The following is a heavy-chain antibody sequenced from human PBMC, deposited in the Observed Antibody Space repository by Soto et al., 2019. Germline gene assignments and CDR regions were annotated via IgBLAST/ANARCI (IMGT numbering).Heavy chain of an antibody. V-gene: IGHV3-30-3*01. CDR3: ASLPSLVVADPFDY. D-gene: IGHD2-15*01. Sequence: VQLVESGGGVVQPGRSLRLSCAASGFTFSSYAMHWVRQAPGKGLEWVAVISYDGSNKYYADSVKGRFTISRDNSKNTLYLQMNSLRAEDTAVYYCASLPSLVVADPFDYWGQGTLVTVSS. CDR1: GFTFSSYA. J-gene: IGHJ4*02. CDR2: ISYDGSNK.